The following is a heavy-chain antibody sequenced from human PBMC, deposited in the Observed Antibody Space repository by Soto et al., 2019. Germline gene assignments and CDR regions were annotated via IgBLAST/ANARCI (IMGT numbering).Heavy chain of an antibody. D-gene: IGHD4-17*01. J-gene: IGHJ6*03. CDR2: ISWNSGSI. V-gene: IGHV3-9*01. Sequence: EVQLVESGGGLVQPGRSLRLSCAASGFTFDDYAMHWVRQAPGKGLEWVSGISWNSGSIGYADSVKGRFTISRDNAKNSLYLQMNSLRDEDTVLYYCARGEYGDYYYYYMDVWGKGTPVTV. CDR1: GFTFDDYA. CDR3: ARGEYGDYYYYYMDV.